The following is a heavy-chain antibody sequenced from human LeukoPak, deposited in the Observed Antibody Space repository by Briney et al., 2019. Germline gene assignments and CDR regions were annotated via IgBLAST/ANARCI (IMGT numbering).Heavy chain of an antibody. J-gene: IGHJ4*02. D-gene: IGHD6-19*01. Sequence: GGSLILSCAASGLTFRNYNMNWVRQAPGKGLEWISYISSSSSTIYYADSVKGRFTISRDNAQDSLYLQMTSLRDEDTAVYYCATWIVDGSLFNSWGQGTLVTVSS. CDR3: ATWIVDGSLFNS. V-gene: IGHV3-48*02. CDR2: ISSSSSTI. CDR1: GLTFRNYN.